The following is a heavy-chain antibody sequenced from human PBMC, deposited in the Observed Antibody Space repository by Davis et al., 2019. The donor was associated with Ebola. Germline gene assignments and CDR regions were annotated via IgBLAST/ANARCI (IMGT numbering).Heavy chain of an antibody. Sequence: MPGGSLRLSCTVSGGSISRYYWSWIRQPPGKGLEWIGYINYSGNTNYNPSLKSRVTISVDTSRNQFSLKMRSVTAADTAVYYCARDYYDSSGYFYYFDYWGQGTLVTVSS. J-gene: IGHJ4*02. CDR1: GGSISRYY. D-gene: IGHD3-22*01. CDR3: ARDYYDSSGYFYYFDY. CDR2: INYSGNT. V-gene: IGHV4-59*01.